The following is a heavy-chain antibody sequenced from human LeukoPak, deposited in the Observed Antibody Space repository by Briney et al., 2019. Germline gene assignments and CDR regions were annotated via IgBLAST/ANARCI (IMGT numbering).Heavy chain of an antibody. CDR1: RINFNSYW. CDR2: IKQDGSET. Sequence: GGSLRLSCAVSRINFNSYWMTWVRQAPGKGLEWVANIKQDGSETYYTDSVKGRFSISRDNAKNSLYLQMNSLRAEDTAVYYCARALSDFWTGYFFDSWGQGTLVTVSS. D-gene: IGHD3/OR15-3a*01. CDR3: ARALSDFWTGYFFDS. V-gene: IGHV3-7*01. J-gene: IGHJ4*02.